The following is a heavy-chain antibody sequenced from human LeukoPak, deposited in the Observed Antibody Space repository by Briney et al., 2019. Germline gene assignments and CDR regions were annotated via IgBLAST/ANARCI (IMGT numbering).Heavy chain of an antibody. CDR2: IYHSGTT. CDR3: ARLVSGSYFDY. D-gene: IGHD1-26*01. J-gene: IGHJ4*02. Sequence: SETLSLTCAVSGYSISSGYYWGWIRQPPGKGLEWMGSIYHSGTTYYNPSLKSRVTISVDTSKNQFSLKLSSVTAADTAVYYCARLVSGSYFDYWGQGTLVTVSS. CDR1: GYSISSGYY. V-gene: IGHV4-38-2*01.